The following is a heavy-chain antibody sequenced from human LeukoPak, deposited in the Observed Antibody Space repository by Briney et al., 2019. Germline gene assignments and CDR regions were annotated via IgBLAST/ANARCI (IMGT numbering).Heavy chain of an antibody. Sequence: SVKVSCKASGYTFTSYGISWVRQAPGQGLEWMGGIIPISGTTKYAQKFQGRVTITADESTSTAYMELSSLRSEDTAMYYCARVVVVITNDISDIWGQGTMVIVSS. CDR1: GYTFTSYG. J-gene: IGHJ3*02. D-gene: IGHD3-22*01. CDR2: IIPISGTT. CDR3: ARVVVVITNDISDI. V-gene: IGHV1-69*13.